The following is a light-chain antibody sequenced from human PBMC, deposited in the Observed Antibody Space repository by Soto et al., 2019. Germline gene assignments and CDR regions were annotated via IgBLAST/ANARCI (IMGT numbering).Light chain of an antibody. CDR3: SSYTSSSTYV. CDR1: SSDVGGYNY. Sequence: QSALTQTASVSGCPGQSITISCTGTSSDVGGYNYVSWYQQHPGKAPKLMIYDVSNRPSGVSNRFSGSKSGNTASLTISGLQAEDEADYYCSSYTSSSTYVFGTGTKLTVL. CDR2: DVS. V-gene: IGLV2-14*01. J-gene: IGLJ1*01.